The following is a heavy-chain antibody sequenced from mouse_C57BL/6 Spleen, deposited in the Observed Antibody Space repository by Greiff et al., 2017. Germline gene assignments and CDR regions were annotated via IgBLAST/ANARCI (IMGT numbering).Heavy chain of an antibody. V-gene: IGHV5-17*01. CDR3: ARAYYSNYDAMDY. J-gene: IGHJ4*01. CDR2: ISSGSSTI. Sequence: VQLKESGGGLVKPGGSLKLSCAASGFTFSDYGMHWVRQAPEKGLEWVAYISSGSSTIYYEDTVKGGFTISRDNAKNTLFLQMTSLRSEDTAMYYCARAYYSNYDAMDYWGQGTSVTVSS. D-gene: IGHD2-5*01. CDR1: GFTFSDYG.